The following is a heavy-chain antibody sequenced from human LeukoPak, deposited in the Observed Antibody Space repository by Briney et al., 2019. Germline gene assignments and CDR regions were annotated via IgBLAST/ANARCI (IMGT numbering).Heavy chain of an antibody. CDR3: ARASGVKYPNWFDP. CDR1: GYSISSDYYY. CDR2: ISHSGST. J-gene: IGHJ5*02. Sequence: SETLSLTCGVSGYSISSDYYYWVWIRQSPGKGLEWIGSISHSGSTYYNPSLRSRVTISEDTSKSQFSLTVRSMTAADTAMYYCARASGVKYPNWFDPWGQGILVTVSS. V-gene: IGHV4-38-2*01. D-gene: IGHD2-2*01.